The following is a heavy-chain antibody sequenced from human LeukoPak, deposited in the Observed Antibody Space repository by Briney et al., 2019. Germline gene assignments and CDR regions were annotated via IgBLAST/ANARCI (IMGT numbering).Heavy chain of an antibody. CDR3: AKMDYDFWSGSRRYMDV. D-gene: IGHD3-3*01. J-gene: IGHJ6*03. CDR2: ISGSGDRI. V-gene: IGHV3-23*01. CDR1: GFTFSSYA. Sequence: GGSLGLSCVASGFTFSSYAMSWVRQAPGKGLEWASSISGSGDRIYYADSVKGRFTISRDNSKNTLYLQMNSLRAEDTAVYYCAKMDYDFWSGSRRYMDVWGKGTTVTVSS.